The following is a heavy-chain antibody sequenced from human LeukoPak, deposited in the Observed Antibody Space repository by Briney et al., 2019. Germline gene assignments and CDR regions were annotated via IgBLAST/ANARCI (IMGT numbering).Heavy chain of an antibody. D-gene: IGHD3-10*01. CDR2: IYTSGST. Sequence: GGSLRLSCAASGFSVSSTYMSCVRQAPGKGLEWVSLIYTSGSTFYADSVMGRFTISRDNSKNTLFLQMNSLRAEDSAVYYCTRDRAGTQSWVEFDLWGQGTLVTVSS. V-gene: IGHV3-66*03. J-gene: IGHJ5*02. CDR3: TRDRAGTQSWVEFDL. CDR1: GFSVSSTY.